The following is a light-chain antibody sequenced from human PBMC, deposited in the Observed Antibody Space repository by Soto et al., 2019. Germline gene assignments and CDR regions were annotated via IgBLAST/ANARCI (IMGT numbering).Light chain of an antibody. CDR3: QTWSTDIRV. Sequence: QTVVTQPPSASASLGASVKLTCTLSSGHNSYAIAWHQQQPEKGPRYLMRLNSDGSHSKGDGLPDRFSGSSSGAARYLTIARLQAEDEADYFCQTWSTDIRVFGGGTKLTVL. V-gene: IGLV4-69*01. J-gene: IGLJ3*02. CDR2: LNSDGSH. CDR1: SGHNSYA.